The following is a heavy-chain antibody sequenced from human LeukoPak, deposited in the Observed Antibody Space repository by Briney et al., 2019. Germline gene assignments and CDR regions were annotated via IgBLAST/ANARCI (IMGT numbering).Heavy chain of an antibody. D-gene: IGHD3-22*01. Sequence: SVKVSCKASGYTFTSYGISWVRQAPGQGLELMGGIIPIFGTANYAQKFQGRVTITTDESTSTAYMELSSLRSEDTAVYYCARSKSGGYSRYFDYWGQGTLVTVSS. CDR2: IIPIFGTA. V-gene: IGHV1-69*05. J-gene: IGHJ4*02. CDR3: ARSKSGGYSRYFDY. CDR1: GYTFTSYG.